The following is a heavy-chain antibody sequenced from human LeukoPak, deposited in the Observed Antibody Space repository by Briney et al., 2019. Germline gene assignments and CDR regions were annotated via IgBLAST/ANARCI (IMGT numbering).Heavy chain of an antibody. V-gene: IGHV3-23*01. D-gene: IGHD3-10*01. CDR3: AKDKENMVRGAGGDH. CDR1: GFTFSSYA. Sequence: PGGSLRLSCAASGFTFSSYAMSWVRQAPGKGLEWVSAISGSGGSTYYADSVKGRFTISRDNSKNTLYLQMNSLRAEDTAVCYCAKDKENMVRGAGGDHWGQGTLVTVSS. J-gene: IGHJ4*02. CDR2: ISGSGGST.